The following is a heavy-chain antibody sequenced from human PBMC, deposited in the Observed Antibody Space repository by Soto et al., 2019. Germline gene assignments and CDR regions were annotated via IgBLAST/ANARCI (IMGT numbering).Heavy chain of an antibody. V-gene: IGHV4-61*01. CDR3: ARAPIYCTKGVCYLENNWFDP. D-gene: IGHD2-8*01. J-gene: IGHJ5*02. CDR1: GGSVSSGSYY. Sequence: SETLSLTCTVSGGSVSSGSYYWSWIRQPPGKGLEWIGYIYYSGSTNYNPSLKSRVTISVDTSKNQFSLKLSSVTAAGTAVYYCARAPIYCTKGVCYLENNWFDPWGQGTLVTVSS. CDR2: IYYSGST.